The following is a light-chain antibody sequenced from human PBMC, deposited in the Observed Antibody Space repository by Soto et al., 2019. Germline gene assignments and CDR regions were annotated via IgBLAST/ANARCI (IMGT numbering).Light chain of an antibody. CDR2: GAS. CDR1: QGIGST. V-gene: IGKV3-15*01. Sequence: EKVMSHSPATLSVSGGDRPSPSCRASQGIGSTLAWYQQKPGQTPRLLIYGASTRATGVPARFSGSGSGTEFTLTINSLQSEDFAVYYCQRYNNWPLTFGGGTKVDI. CDR3: QRYNNWPLT. J-gene: IGKJ4*01.